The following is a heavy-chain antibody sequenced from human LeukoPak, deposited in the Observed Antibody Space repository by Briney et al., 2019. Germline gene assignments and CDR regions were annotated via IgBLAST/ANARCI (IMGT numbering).Heavy chain of an antibody. CDR2: INSNSGGT. V-gene: IGHV1-2*06. CDR1: GYTFIGYY. CDR3: ARESNSGAVIIHFVS. J-gene: IGHJ4*02. D-gene: IGHD3-3*01. Sequence: ASVKVSCKASGYTFIGYYIHWVRQVPGQGLEWMGRINSNSGGTYYALKFQGRVTMTRDTSIRTAYMEVTRLRSDDTAVYYCARESNSGAVIIHFVSWGQRTLVSVSS.